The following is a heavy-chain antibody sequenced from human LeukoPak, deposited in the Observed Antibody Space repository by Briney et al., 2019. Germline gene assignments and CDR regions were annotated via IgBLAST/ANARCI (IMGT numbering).Heavy chain of an antibody. J-gene: IGHJ4*02. CDR3: ARGHFGVVLDY. V-gene: IGHV3-21*01. Sequence: GGSLRLSCEGSGFTFSSYSMIWVRQAPGKGLEWVSSIRGDSTETRHADSLMGRFTISRDNAKKSLYLQMNSLRAEDTAVYYCARGHFGVVLDYWGQGTLVTVSS. CDR2: IRGDSTET. CDR1: GFTFSSYS. D-gene: IGHD3-3*01.